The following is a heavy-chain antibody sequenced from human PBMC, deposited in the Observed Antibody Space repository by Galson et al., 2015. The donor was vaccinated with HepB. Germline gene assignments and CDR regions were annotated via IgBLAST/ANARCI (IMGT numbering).Heavy chain of an antibody. CDR1: GFTFSSYG. CDR2: IWYDGSNK. V-gene: IGHV3-33*01. J-gene: IGHJ3*02. Sequence: SLRLSCAAPGFTFSSYGMHWVRQAPGKGLEWVAVIWYDGSNKYYADSVKGRFTISRDNSKNTLYLQMNSLRAEDTAVYYCARKGPAADAFDIWGQGTMVTVSS. D-gene: IGHD2-2*01. CDR3: ARKGPAADAFDI.